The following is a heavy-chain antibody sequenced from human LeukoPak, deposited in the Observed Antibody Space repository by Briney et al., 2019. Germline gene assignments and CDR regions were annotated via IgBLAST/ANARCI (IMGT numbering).Heavy chain of an antibody. J-gene: IGHJ4*02. CDR3: AREDANWGSDY. D-gene: IGHD7-27*01. CDR2: INSDGSST. Sequence: GGSLRLSCAAPGFTFSSYWMHWVRQAPGKGLVWVSRINSDGSSTSYADSVKGRFTISRDNAKNTLYLQMNSLRAEDTAVYYCAREDANWGSDYWGQGTLVTVSS. CDR1: GFTFSSYW. V-gene: IGHV3-74*01.